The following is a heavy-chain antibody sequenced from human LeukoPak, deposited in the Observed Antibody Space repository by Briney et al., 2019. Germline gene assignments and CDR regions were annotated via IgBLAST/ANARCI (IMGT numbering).Heavy chain of an antibody. V-gene: IGHV4-4*07. CDR2: MYTSGKT. CDR1: GGSIRSYH. J-gene: IGHJ6*03. Sequence: PSQSLSLTCTVSGGSIRSYHWSWIRQPAGKGLEWIGRMYTSGKTNYNSSLKSRVTMSVVTSNSQFSLKLSSVPAADTAVYYCARVVERDYYYYYYMDVWGKGTTVTVSS. D-gene: IGHD1-26*01. CDR3: ARVVERDYYYYYYMDV.